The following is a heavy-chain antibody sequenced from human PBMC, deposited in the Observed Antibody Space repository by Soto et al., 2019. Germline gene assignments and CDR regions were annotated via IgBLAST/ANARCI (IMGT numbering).Heavy chain of an antibody. CDR2: ISAYNGNT. D-gene: IGHD1-7*01. J-gene: IGHJ6*03. Sequence: ASVKVSCKASGYTFTSYGISWVRQAPGQGLEWMGWISAYNGNTNYAQKLQGRVTMTTETSTSTAYMELRSLRSDDTAVYYCARVPVGTGTITKRYMDVWGKGTTVTVSS. CDR1: GYTFTSYG. CDR3: ARVPVGTGTITKRYMDV. V-gene: IGHV1-18*01.